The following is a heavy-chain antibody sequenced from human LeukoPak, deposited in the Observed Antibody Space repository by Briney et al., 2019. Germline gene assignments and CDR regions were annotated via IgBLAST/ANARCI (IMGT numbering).Heavy chain of an antibody. V-gene: IGHV1-2*02. D-gene: IGHD3-10*01. CDR2: INPNSGDT. CDR1: GYTFTDYY. CDR3: ARNLWFGESSDAFDM. Sequence: ASVKVSCKTSGYTFTDYYMQWVRQAPGQGLEWMGWINPNSGDTNYAQKFQDRVTMTRDTAISTAYMELSRLRSDDTAVYYCARNLWFGESSDAFDMWGQGTMVTVSS. J-gene: IGHJ3*02.